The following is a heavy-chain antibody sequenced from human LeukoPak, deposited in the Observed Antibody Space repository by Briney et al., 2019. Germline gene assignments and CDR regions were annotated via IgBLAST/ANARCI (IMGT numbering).Heavy chain of an antibody. CDR3: AKEHGGFQGLDF. V-gene: IGHV3-30*18. J-gene: IGHJ4*02. D-gene: IGHD4-23*01. CDR1: GFTFSSYA. Sequence: GGSLRLSCAASGFTFSSYARHWVRQAPGKGLEWVAVLSHDENYKHFADAVKGRFTVSRDNSKNTLYLQMSSLRAEDTAVYYCAKEHGGFQGLDFWGQGTLVTVSS. CDR2: LSHDENYK.